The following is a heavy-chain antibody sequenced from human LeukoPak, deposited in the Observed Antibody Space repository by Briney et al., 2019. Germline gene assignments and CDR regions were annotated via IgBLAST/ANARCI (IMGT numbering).Heavy chain of an antibody. CDR2: INPNSGGT. V-gene: IGHV1-2*02. D-gene: IGHD3-22*01. CDR3: ARHGYSMVDFDY. J-gene: IGHJ4*02. CDR1: GFTFIGYY. Sequence: GGSLRLSCAASGFTFIGYYMHWVRQAPGQGVEWMGWINPNSGGTNYAQKFQGRVTMTRDTSISTAYMELSRLRSDDTAVYYCARHGYSMVDFDYWGQGTLVTVSS.